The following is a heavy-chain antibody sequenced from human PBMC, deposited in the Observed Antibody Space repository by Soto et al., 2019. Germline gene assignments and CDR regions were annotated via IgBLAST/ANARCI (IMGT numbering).Heavy chain of an antibody. J-gene: IGHJ4*02. Sequence: PGGSLRLSCAASGFTFSSYAMSWVRQAPGKGLEWVSAISGSGGSTYYADSVKGRFTISRDNSKNTLYLQMSSLRAEDTAVYYCAQIMDIVVVPAANLDYWGQGTLVTVSS. CDR1: GFTFSSYA. CDR3: AQIMDIVVVPAANLDY. CDR2: ISGSGGST. V-gene: IGHV3-23*01. D-gene: IGHD2-2*03.